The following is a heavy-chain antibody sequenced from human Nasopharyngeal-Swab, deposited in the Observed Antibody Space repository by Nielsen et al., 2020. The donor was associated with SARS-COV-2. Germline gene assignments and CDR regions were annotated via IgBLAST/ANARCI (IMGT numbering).Heavy chain of an antibody. CDR2: VYFSGST. J-gene: IGHJ2*01. Sequence: SETLSLTCSVSGGSISGYYWSWIRQPPGKGLEWIGYVYFSGSTNYNPSLKSRVTISVDTSKNQFSLKLTSVTAADTAVYYCARAANSGDWYFDLWGCGTLVTVSS. CDR3: ARAANSGDWYFDL. CDR1: GGSISGYY. V-gene: IGHV4-59*13. D-gene: IGHD1-26*01.